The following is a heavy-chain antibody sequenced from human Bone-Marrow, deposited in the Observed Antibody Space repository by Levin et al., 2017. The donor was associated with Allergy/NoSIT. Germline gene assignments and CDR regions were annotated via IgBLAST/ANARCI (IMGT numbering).Heavy chain of an antibody. J-gene: IGHJ4*02. CDR1: GYSFRSYW. CDR3: ARRGME. D-gene: IGHD2-8*01. CDR2: IDPLDSYT. V-gene: IGHV5-10-1*01. Sequence: GESLKISCKGSGYSFRSYWISWVRQMPGKGLEWMGKIDPLDSYTNYSPSFQGHVTISADTSIGTVYLQWTKLKTSDTATYYCARRGMEWGQGTLVTVSS.